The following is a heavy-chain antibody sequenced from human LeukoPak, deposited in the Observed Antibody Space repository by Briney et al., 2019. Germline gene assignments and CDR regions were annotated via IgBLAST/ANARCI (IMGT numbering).Heavy chain of an antibody. CDR1: GYTFTTYA. Sequence: ASVKVSCKASGYTFTTYAMHWVRQAPGQRLEWIGWINAGSGNTKYSQKFQGRVTITRDISASTAYMELSSLRSEDTAVYYCAREYCVGGSCYPWSYWGQGTLVTVSS. J-gene: IGHJ4*02. CDR2: INAGSGNT. CDR3: AREYCVGGSCYPWSY. V-gene: IGHV1-3*01. D-gene: IGHD2-15*01.